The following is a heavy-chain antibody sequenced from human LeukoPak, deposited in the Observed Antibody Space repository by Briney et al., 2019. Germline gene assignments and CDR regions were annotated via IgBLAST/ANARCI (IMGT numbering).Heavy chain of an antibody. V-gene: IGHV1-69*05. CDR2: IIPIFGTA. CDR3: AGYSGSYFWFDP. CDR1: GGTFSSYA. Sequence: ASVKVSCKASGGTFSSYAISWVRQAPGQGLEWMGGIIPIFGTANYAQKFQGRVTITTDESTSTAYMELSSLRSEDTAVYYCAGYSGSYFWFDPWGQGTLVTVSS. D-gene: IGHD1-26*01. J-gene: IGHJ5*02.